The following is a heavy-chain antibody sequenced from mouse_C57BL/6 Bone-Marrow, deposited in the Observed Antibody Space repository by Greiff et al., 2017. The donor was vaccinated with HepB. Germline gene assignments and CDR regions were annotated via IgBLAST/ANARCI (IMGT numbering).Heavy chain of an antibody. V-gene: IGHV1-54*01. J-gene: IGHJ2*01. CDR1: GYAFTNYL. D-gene: IGHD1-1*01. CDR3: ARDYGSSYYFDY. Sequence: QVQLQQSGAELVRPGTSVKVSCKASGYAFTNYLIEWVKQRPGQGLEWIGVINPGCGGTNYNEKFKGKATLTADKSSSTAYMQLSSLTSEDSAVYFCARDYGSSYYFDYWGQGTTLTVSS. CDR2: INPGCGGT.